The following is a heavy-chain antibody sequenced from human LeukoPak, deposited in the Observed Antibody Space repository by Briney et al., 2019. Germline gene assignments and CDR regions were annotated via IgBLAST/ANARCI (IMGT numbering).Heavy chain of an antibody. D-gene: IGHD3-10*01. V-gene: IGHV1-3*01. CDR1: GYTFTSYA. CDR3: ASTSEWGGVDY. CDR2: INAGNGNT. Sequence: ASVKVSCKASGYTFTSYAMHWVRQAPGQRLEWMGWINAGNGNTKYSQKLQGRVTMTTDTSTSTAYMELRSLRSDDTAVYYCASTSEWGGVDYWGQGTLVTVSS. J-gene: IGHJ4*02.